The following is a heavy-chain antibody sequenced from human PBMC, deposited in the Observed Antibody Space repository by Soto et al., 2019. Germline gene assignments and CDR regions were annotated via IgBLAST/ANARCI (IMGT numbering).Heavy chain of an antibody. J-gene: IGHJ4*02. CDR1: GCTFSRHA. CDR3: ARGLGYDSTDYYYAY. D-gene: IGHD3-22*01. Sequence: QVQLVQSGAEVRKPGSSVKVSCKASGCTFSRHAISWVRQAPGQGLEWMGVIIPIFGTANHAQKFQCRVTIIADESTSTVYMELSSLRSEDTAIYYCARGLGYDSTDYYYAYWGQGTLVIVSS. CDR2: IIPIFGTA. V-gene: IGHV1-69*01.